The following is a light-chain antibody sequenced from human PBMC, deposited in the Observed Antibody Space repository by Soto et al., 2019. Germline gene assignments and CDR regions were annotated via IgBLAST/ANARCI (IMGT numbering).Light chain of an antibody. CDR3: QQFNSYPFT. Sequence: AIKLTQSPSSLSESVQDRVTITCRASQGISSALAWFQLRPGKPPKLLIYDASSMASGVPSRFRGSGSGTDFSLTISSLQPEDFATYYCQQFNSYPFTFGPGTKVDIK. CDR2: DAS. CDR1: QGISSA. V-gene: IGKV1-13*02. J-gene: IGKJ3*01.